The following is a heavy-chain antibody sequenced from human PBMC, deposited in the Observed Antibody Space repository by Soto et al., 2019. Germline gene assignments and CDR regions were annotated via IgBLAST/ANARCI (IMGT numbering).Heavy chain of an antibody. CDR3: AREYSSRGGMDV. J-gene: IGHJ6*02. CDR1: GGSISSYY. D-gene: IGHD6-13*01. CDR2: IYYSGST. V-gene: IGHV4-59*01. Sequence: SETLSLTCTVSGGSISSYYWSWIRQPPGKGLEWIRYIYYSGSTNYNPSLKSRVTISVDTSKNQFSLKLSSVTAADTAVYYCAREYSSRGGMDVWGQGTTVTVSS.